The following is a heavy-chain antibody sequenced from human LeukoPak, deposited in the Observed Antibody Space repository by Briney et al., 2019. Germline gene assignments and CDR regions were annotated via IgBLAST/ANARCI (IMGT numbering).Heavy chain of an antibody. CDR2: ISSGSSTI. CDR1: GFTFSGYA. Sequence: GGSLRLSCAASGFTFSGYAMNWVRQAPGKGLEWISYISSGSSTIYYADSVKGRFTISRDNAKNSLFLQMSSLRDEDTAVYYCARGIFSLDYWGQGTLVTVSS. CDR3: ARGIFSLDY. V-gene: IGHV3-48*02. J-gene: IGHJ4*02.